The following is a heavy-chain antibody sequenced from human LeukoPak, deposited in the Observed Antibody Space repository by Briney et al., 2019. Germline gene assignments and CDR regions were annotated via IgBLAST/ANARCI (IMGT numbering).Heavy chain of an antibody. V-gene: IGHV3-48*01. J-gene: IGHJ6*02. CDR3: ARDAKYYYGMDV. Sequence: PGGSLRLSCAASGFTFNTFDMTWVRQAPGKGLEWVSYISSGSSSRYYADSVKGRFTISRDNAKNSLYLQMNGLRAEDTAVYYCARDAKYYYGMDVWGQGTTVTVSS. CDR2: ISSGSSSR. CDR1: GFTFNTFD.